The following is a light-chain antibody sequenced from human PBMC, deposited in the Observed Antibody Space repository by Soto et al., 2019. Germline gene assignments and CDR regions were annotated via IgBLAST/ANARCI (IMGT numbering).Light chain of an antibody. CDR1: SSDVGGYNF. CDR2: EVS. Sequence: QSALTQPPSASGSPGQSVTISCTGTSSDVGGYNFVSWYQQHPGNAPKLIIYEVSKRPSGVPDRFSGSKSGTTASLTVSGLQTEDEADYYCSSYADTNNVLFGGGTKLTVL. CDR3: SSYADTNNVL. J-gene: IGLJ2*01. V-gene: IGLV2-8*01.